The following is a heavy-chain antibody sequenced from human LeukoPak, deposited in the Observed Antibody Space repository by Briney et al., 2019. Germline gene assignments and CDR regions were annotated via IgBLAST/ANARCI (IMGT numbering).Heavy chain of an antibody. Sequence: SETLSLTCTVSGGSISRSSYYWGWIRQPPGKGLEWIGSIYYSGSTYYNPSLKSRVAISVDTSKNQFSLKLSSVTAADTAVYYCARAGYSSRGIFDYWGQGTLVTVSS. D-gene: IGHD6-13*01. J-gene: IGHJ4*02. CDR2: IYYSGST. CDR3: ARAGYSSRGIFDY. V-gene: IGHV4-39*07. CDR1: GGSISRSSYY.